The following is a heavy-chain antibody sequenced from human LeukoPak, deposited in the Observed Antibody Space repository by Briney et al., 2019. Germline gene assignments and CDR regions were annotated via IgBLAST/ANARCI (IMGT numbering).Heavy chain of an antibody. CDR1: GGTFSSYA. D-gene: IGHD3-9*01. J-gene: IGHJ3*02. CDR2: IIPIFGTA. CDR3: ASVYYDILTGYYKGAFDI. Sequence: SVKVSCKASGGTFSSYAISWVRQAPGQGLEWMGGIIPIFGTANYAQKFQGRVTITTDESTSTAYMELSSLRSEDTAVYYCASVYYDILTGYYKGAFDIWGQGSMVTVSS. V-gene: IGHV1-69*05.